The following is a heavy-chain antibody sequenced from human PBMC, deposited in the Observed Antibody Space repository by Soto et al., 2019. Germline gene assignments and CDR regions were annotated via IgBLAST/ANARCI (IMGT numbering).Heavy chain of an antibody. CDR3: ARVVPGAEAWFGP. J-gene: IGHJ5*02. CDR2: VSLYSDGT. CDR1: GYTFSNYG. Sequence: SVKVSCKTSGYTFSNYGITWVRQAPGQPLEWLGWVSLYSDGTNYAQKFQGRVSMTTDTSTTTAYMELRSLRSDDTAVYYCARVVPGAEAWFGPWGQGTLVTVSS. V-gene: IGHV1-18*01.